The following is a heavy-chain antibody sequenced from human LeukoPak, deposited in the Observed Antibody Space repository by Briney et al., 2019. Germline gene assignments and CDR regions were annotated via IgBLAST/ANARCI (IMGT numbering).Heavy chain of an antibody. D-gene: IGHD2-15*01. Sequence: ASVKVSCKASGYTFSMFGISWVRQAPGQGLEWMGWISAESGNTNYAQKVQGRVTMSTDTSTSTAYMELRSLRSEDTAVYYCARAPSCGSGCYYYFDYWGQGTLVAVSS. CDR2: ISAESGNT. CDR3: ARAPSCGSGCYYYFDY. V-gene: IGHV1-18*01. J-gene: IGHJ4*02. CDR1: GYTFSMFG.